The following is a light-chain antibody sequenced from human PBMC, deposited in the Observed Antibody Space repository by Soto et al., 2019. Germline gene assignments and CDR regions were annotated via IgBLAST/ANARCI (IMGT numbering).Light chain of an antibody. J-gene: IGLJ2*01. CDR2: EGS. CDR1: SSDVGSYNL. CDR3: CSYAGSSTSVV. V-gene: IGLV2-23*01. Sequence: QSVLTQPASVSGSPGQSITISCTGTSSDVGSYNLVSWYQQHPGKAPKLMIYEGSKRPSGVSNRFSGSKSGNTASLTISGLQAEDEADYYCCSYAGSSTSVVFGGGTKVTDL.